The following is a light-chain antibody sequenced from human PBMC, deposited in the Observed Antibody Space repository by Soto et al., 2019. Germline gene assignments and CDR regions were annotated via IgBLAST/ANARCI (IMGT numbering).Light chain of an antibody. CDR1: WSISSY. CDR2: AAS. V-gene: IGKV1-39*01. Sequence: DIQMTQSPSSLSASVGDRVTITCPASWSISSYLNWYQQKPGKAPKLLIYAASSLQSGVPSRFSGSGSGTEFTLTISSLQPEDFATYYCQQSYSLPPTWTFGQGTKVDI. J-gene: IGKJ1*01. CDR3: QQSYSLPPTWT.